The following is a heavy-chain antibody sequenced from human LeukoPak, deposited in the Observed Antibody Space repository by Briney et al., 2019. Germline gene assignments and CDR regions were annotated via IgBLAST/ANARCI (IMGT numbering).Heavy chain of an antibody. Sequence: PGGSLRLSCAASGLRFSDQYMIWIRQTPGKGLEWVSFISGSGANRFYADSMKGRFTISKDNTKNSLYLQMNSLRAEDMAIYYCATLHFYAMGVWGQGTTVTVSS. J-gene: IGHJ6*02. CDR2: ISGSGANR. CDR3: ATLHFYAMGV. CDR1: GLRFSDQY. V-gene: IGHV3-11*01.